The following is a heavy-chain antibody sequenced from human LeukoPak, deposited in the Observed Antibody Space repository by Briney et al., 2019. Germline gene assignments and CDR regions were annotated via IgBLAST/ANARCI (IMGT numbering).Heavy chain of an antibody. J-gene: IGHJ4*02. V-gene: IGHV3-53*01. CDR3: ARDLSSSSWYRPYYFDY. CDR1: GLTVSSNY. CDR2: IYSGGTT. Sequence: PGGSLRLSCAASGLTVSSNYMSWVRQAPGKGLEWVSVIYSGGTTYYADSVKGRFTISRDNSKNTLYLQMNSLRGEDTAVYYCARDLSSSSWYRPYYFDYWGQGTLVTVSS. D-gene: IGHD6-13*01.